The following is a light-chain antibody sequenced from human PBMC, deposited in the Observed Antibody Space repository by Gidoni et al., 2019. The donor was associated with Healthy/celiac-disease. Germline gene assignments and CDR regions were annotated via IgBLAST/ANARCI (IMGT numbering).Light chain of an antibody. V-gene: IGLV10-54*01. J-gene: IGLJ2*01. Sequence: QAGLPQPPSVSKGLRQTATLPCTGNSNNVGNQGAAWLQQHQGHPPKLLSYRNNNRPSGISERLSASRSGNTASLTITGLQPEDEADYYCSAWDSSLSAVVFGGGTKLTVL. CDR1: SNNVGNQG. CDR2: RNN. CDR3: SAWDSSLSAVV.